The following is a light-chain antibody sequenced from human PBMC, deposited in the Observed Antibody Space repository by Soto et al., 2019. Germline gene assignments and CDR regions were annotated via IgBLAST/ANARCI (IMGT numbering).Light chain of an antibody. Sequence: QSVLTQPPSVSGAPGQRVTISCTGSSSNIGAGYDVHWYQQLPGTAPKLLIYGNNNRPSGVPDRFSGSKSGTSASLAITGLQAEDEADYYCQSYDSSLSGDVFGPGTKVTVL. V-gene: IGLV1-40*01. CDR2: GNN. CDR3: QSYDSSLSGDV. CDR1: SSNIGAGYD. J-gene: IGLJ1*01.